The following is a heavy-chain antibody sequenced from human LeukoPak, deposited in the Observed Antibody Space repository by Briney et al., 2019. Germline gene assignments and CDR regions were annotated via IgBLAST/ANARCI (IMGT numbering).Heavy chain of an antibody. CDR2: IYYSGST. CDR1: GGSISSYY. J-gene: IGHJ4*02. CDR3: ARGDRGSSGWVDY. D-gene: IGHD6-6*01. Sequence: PSETLSLTCTVSGGSISSYYWSWIRQPPGKGLEWIGYIYYSGSTNYNPSLKSRVTISVDTSKNQFSLKLGSVTAADTAVYYCARGDRGSSGWVDYWGQGTLVTVSS. V-gene: IGHV4-59*01.